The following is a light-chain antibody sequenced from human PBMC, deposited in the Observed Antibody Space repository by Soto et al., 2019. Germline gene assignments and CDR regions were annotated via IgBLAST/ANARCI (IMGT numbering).Light chain of an antibody. CDR3: SPYPNNATPGV. CDR1: SSDVGGYNY. V-gene: IGLV2-14*03. Sequence: QSALTQPASVSGSPGQSITISCTGTSSDVGGYNYVSWYQQHPDKAPKLIICDVSDRPSGVSNRFSGSKSGNTASLTISGLQAEDEAEYYCSPYPNNATPGVVGTGAKVTVL. CDR2: DVS. J-gene: IGLJ1*01.